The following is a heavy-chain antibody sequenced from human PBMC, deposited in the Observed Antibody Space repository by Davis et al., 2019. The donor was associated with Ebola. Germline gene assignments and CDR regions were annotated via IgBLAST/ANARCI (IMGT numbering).Heavy chain of an antibody. D-gene: IGHD1-1*01. J-gene: IGHJ6*02. Sequence: PGGSLRLSCAASGFTFSSYAMHWVRQAPGKGLEWVAVISYDGSNKYYADSVKGRFTISRDNSKNTLYLQMNSLRAEDTAVYYCARDRAEGGTTGYYYYGMDVWGQGTTVTVSS. CDR3: ARDRAEGGTTGYYYYGMDV. CDR2: ISYDGSNK. V-gene: IGHV3-30-3*01. CDR1: GFTFSSYA.